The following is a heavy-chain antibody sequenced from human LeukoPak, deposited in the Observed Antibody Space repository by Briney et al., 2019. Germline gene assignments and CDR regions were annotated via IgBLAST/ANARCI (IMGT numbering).Heavy chain of an antibody. CDR2: IYSGGST. J-gene: IGHJ4*02. CDR1: GFTVSSNY. Sequence: PGGSLRLSCAASGFTVSSNYMSWVRQAPGKGLEWVSVIYSGGSTYYADSVKGRFTISRDNSKNTLYLKMNSLRAEDTAVYYCASAYSSGWYYFDYWGQGNLVTVSS. V-gene: IGHV3-53*01. CDR3: ASAYSSGWYYFDY. D-gene: IGHD6-19*01.